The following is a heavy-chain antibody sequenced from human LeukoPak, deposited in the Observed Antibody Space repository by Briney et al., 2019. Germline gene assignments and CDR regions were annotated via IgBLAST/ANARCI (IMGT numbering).Heavy chain of an antibody. CDR1: GYTFTSYG. J-gene: IGHJ4*02. CDR3: ARDPQAHPSGWPDY. V-gene: IGHV1-3*01. D-gene: IGHD6-19*01. Sequence: GASVKVSCKASGYTFTSYGISWVRQAPGQRLEWMGWINAGNGNTKYSQKFQGRVTITRDTSASTAYMELSSLRSEDTAVYYCARDPQAHPSGWPDYWGQGTLVTVSS. CDR2: INAGNGNT.